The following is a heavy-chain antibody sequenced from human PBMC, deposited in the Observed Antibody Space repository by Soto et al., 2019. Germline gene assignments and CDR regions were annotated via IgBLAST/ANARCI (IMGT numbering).Heavy chain of an antibody. J-gene: IGHJ2*01. CDR2: ISGSGGST. V-gene: IGHV3-23*01. CDR3: AKAAIVVVVADDWYFDL. Sequence: EVQLLESGGGLVQPGGSLRLSCAASGFTFSSYAMSWVRQAPGKGLEWGSAISGSGGSTYYADSVKGRFTISRDNSKNTQYLQMNSLRAEDTAVYYCAKAAIVVVVADDWYFDLWGRGTLVTVSS. D-gene: IGHD2-15*01. CDR1: GFTFSSYA.